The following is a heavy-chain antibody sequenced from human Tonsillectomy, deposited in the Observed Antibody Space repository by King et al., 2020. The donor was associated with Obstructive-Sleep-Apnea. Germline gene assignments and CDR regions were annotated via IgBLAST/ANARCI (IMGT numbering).Heavy chain of an antibody. CDR2: ISHHGGDE. CDR3: ARPQWELAYYYGLDV. J-gene: IGHJ6*02. CDR1: GFTFRTYA. Sequence: VQLVESGGGVVQPGRSLRLSCAASGFTFRTYAMHWVRQAPGKGLEWVALISHHGGDEYYADSVKGRFTISRDNSKNTLYLQMNSLGPEDTAMYYCARPQWELAYYYGLDVWGQGTTVTVSS. V-gene: IGHV3-30*04. D-gene: IGHD1-26*01.